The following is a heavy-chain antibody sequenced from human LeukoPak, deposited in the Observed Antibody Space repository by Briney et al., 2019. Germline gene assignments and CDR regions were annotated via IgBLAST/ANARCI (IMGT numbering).Heavy chain of an antibody. V-gene: IGHV3-21*01. CDR2: ISSSSSYI. J-gene: IGHJ3*02. CDR1: GFTFSSYS. CDR3: ASSLKTDAFDI. Sequence: GGSLRLSCAASGFTFSSYSMNWVHQAPGKGLEWVSSISSSSSYIYYADSVKGRFTISRDNAKNSLYLQMNSLRAEDTAVYYCASSLKTDAFDIWGQGTMVTVSS.